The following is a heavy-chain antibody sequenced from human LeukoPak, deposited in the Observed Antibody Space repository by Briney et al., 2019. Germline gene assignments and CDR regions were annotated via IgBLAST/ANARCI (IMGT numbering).Heavy chain of an antibody. J-gene: IGHJ6*03. Sequence: GGSLRLSCAASGFTFSSYSMNWVRQAPGKGLEWVSYISSSSSTIYYADSVKGRFTISRDNAKNSLYLQMNSLRAEDTAVYYCARETPLIHRYCSSTSCPSGMDVWGKGTTVTVSS. D-gene: IGHD2-2*01. V-gene: IGHV3-48*01. CDR3: ARETPLIHRYCSSTSCPSGMDV. CDR1: GFTFSSYS. CDR2: ISSSSSTI.